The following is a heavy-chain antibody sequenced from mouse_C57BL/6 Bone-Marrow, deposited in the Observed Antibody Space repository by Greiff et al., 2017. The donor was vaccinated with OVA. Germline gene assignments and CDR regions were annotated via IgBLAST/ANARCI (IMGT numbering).Heavy chain of an antibody. CDR1: GYTFTNYW. D-gene: IGHD2-4*01. CDR2: IYPGGGYT. V-gene: IGHV1-63*01. J-gene: IGHJ4*01. Sequence: LVESGAELVRPGTSVKMSCKASGYTFTNYWIGWAKQRPGHGLEWIGDIYPGGGYTNYNEKFKGKATLTADKSSSTAYMQFSSLTSEDSAIYYCAADDYGLSMDYWGQGTSVTVSA. CDR3: AADDYGLSMDY.